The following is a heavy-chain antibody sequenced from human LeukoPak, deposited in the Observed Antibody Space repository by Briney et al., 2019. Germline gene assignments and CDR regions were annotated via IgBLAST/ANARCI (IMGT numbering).Heavy chain of an antibody. Sequence: GGSLRLSCAASGFTFSHYAMNWVRQAPGKGLEWVSAISGSGAGTYYADSVKGRFTISRDNSKNTLYLQMNSLRAEDTAVYYCASGALYFDFWSGYYYWGQGALVSVSS. CDR1: GFTFSHYA. D-gene: IGHD3-3*01. CDR3: ASGALYFDFWSGYYY. V-gene: IGHV3-23*01. J-gene: IGHJ4*02. CDR2: ISGSGAGT.